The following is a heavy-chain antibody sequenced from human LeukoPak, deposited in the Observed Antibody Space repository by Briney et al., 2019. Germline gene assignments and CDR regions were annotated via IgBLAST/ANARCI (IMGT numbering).Heavy chain of an antibody. V-gene: IGHV3-30*02. D-gene: IGHD2-2*01. J-gene: IGHJ4*02. Sequence: GGSLRLSCAASGFTFSSYGMHWVRQAPGKGLELEAFIRYDGSNKYYADSVKGRFTISRDNSKNTLYLQMNSLRAEDTAVYYCAKDISLLRVVPAAIDYWGQGTLVTVSS. CDR3: AKDISLLRVVPAAIDY. CDR1: GFTFSSYG. CDR2: IRYDGSNK.